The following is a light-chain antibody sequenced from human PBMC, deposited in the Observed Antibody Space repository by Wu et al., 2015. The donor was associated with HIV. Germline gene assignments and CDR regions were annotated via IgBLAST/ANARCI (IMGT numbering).Light chain of an antibody. J-gene: IGKJ2*01. CDR1: QIVSTN. V-gene: IGKV3-15*01. Sequence: VLVTQSPATLSVSPGERATLSCRASQIVSTNLAWYQQQPGQAPRLLIYGASTRASGVPARFSGGGSETEFTLTISRLEPEDFAVYYCQQYGSSPVTFGQGTKLEIK. CDR3: QQYGSSPVT. CDR2: GAS.